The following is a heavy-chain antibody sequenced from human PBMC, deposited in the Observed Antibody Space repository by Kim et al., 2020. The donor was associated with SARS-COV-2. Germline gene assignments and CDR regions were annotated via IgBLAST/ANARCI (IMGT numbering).Heavy chain of an antibody. CDR3: ASGRDNYGSRVFDY. D-gene: IGHD3-10*01. V-gene: IGHV3-21*01. Sequence: GGSLRLSCAASGFTFSSYSMNWVRQAPGKGLEWVSSISSSSSYIYYADSVKGRFTISRDNAKNSLYLQMNSLRAEDTAVYYCASGRDNYGSRVFDYWGQGTLVTVSS. CDR2: ISSSSSYI. CDR1: GFTFSSYS. J-gene: IGHJ4*02.